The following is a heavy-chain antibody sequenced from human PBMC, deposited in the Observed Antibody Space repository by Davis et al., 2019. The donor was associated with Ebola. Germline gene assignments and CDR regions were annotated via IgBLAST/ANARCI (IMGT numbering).Heavy chain of an antibody. CDR1: GYKFANYW. D-gene: IGHD2-8*02. CDR3: ASRLGYCTGVYCYAGMEAFDV. Sequence: GESLKISCKASGYKFANYWIAWVRQVPGKGLEWMGIIYPADSDTRYTPSFQGQVTISADKSINTAYLQWSSLKASDTAMYYCASRLGYCTGVYCYAGMEAFDVWGQGTMVTVSS. CDR2: IYPADSDT. J-gene: IGHJ3*01. V-gene: IGHV5-51*01.